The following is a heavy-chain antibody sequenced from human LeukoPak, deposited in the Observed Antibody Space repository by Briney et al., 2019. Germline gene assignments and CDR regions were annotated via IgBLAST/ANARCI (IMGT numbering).Heavy chain of an antibody. Sequence: PGGSLRLSCGASGFTFSVYAMNWVRQAPGKEMEWVSSITGTTGNTYVADSVKGRSTISRDNSRNTLYLQMNSLRAEDTAIYYCAKGTLGSCSGARCYPFDYWGQGALVTVSS. J-gene: IGHJ4*02. D-gene: IGHD2-15*01. CDR3: AKGTLGSCSGARCYPFDY. CDR1: GFTFSVYA. V-gene: IGHV3-23*01. CDR2: ITGTTGNT.